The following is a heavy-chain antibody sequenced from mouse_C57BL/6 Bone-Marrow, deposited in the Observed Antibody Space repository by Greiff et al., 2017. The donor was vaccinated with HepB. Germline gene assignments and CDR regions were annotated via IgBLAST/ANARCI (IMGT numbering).Heavy chain of an antibody. V-gene: IGHV5-9-1*02. D-gene: IGHD4-1*01. CDR2: ISSGGDYI. J-gene: IGHJ2*01. CDR1: GFTFSSYA. CDR3: TRDWVYFDY. Sequence: EVKLMESGEGLVKPGGSLKLSCAASGFTFSSYAMSWVRQTPEKRLEWVAYISSGGDYIYYADTVKGRFTISRDNARNTLYLQMSSLKSEDTAMYYCTRDWVYFDYWGQGTTLTVSS.